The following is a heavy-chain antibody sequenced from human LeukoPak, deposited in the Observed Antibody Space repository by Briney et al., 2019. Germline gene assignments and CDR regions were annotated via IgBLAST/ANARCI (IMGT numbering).Heavy chain of an antibody. V-gene: IGHV1-3*01. CDR1: GYTFTSYA. J-gene: IGHJ4*02. Sequence: GASVKVSCKASGYTFTSYAMHWVRQAPGQRLEWMGWINAGNGNTKYSQKFQGRVTITRDTSASTAYMELSSLRSEDTAVYYCARDRPYYDSSGYYGDYWGQGTLVTVSS. CDR2: INAGNGNT. D-gene: IGHD3-22*01. CDR3: ARDRPYYDSSGYYGDY.